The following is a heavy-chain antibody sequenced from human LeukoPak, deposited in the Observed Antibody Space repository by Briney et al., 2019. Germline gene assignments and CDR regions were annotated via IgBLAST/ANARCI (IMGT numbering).Heavy chain of an antibody. V-gene: IGHV3-7*05. Sequence: GGSLRLSCAASGFAFSTYYMTWVHQAPGRGLEWVANIKENGNEKNYADSVKGRFTISRDNAKNSVHLQMNILRAEDTAVYYCARDRTYFYDSSGPFYDAYDIWGHGTMVTVSS. D-gene: IGHD3-22*01. CDR2: IKENGNEK. J-gene: IGHJ3*02. CDR1: GFAFSTYY. CDR3: ARDRTYFYDSSGPFYDAYDI.